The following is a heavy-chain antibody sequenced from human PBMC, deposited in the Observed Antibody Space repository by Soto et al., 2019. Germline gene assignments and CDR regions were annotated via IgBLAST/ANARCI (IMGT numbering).Heavy chain of an antibody. V-gene: IGHV4-39*01. Sequence: QLQLQESGPGLVKPSETLSLTCTVSGGSISSSSYYWGWIRQPPGKGLEWIGSIYYSGSTYYNPSLKSRVTRSVDTSKNQFSLKLSSVTAADTAVYYCARGGDSGSYSRTGAFDIWGQGTMVTVSS. D-gene: IGHD3-10*01. CDR3: ARGGDSGSYSRTGAFDI. J-gene: IGHJ3*02. CDR2: IYYSGST. CDR1: GGSISSSSYY.